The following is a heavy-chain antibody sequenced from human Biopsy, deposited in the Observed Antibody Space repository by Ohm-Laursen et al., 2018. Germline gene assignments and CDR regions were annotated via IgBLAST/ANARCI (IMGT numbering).Heavy chain of an antibody. D-gene: IGHD3-22*01. CDR3: ARDAEEFDSSGPRFDY. V-gene: IGHV3-33*01. Sequence: SLRLSYAASGFTFSRHGMHWVRQAPGKGLEWVAVIWSDGNNKYYADSVKGRFTISRDTSRNTLYMQMNSLRVEDTALYYCARDAEEFDSSGPRFDYWGQGTLVTVSS. CDR2: IWSDGNNK. J-gene: IGHJ4*02. CDR1: GFTFSRHG.